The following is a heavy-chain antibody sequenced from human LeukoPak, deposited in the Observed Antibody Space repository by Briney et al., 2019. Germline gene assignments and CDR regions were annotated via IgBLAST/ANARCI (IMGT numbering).Heavy chain of an antibody. D-gene: IGHD3-22*01. CDR3: AKDMKPVVIGFGMDV. Sequence: GGSLRLSCAASGFTFDDYAMHWVRQAPGKGLEWVSGISWNSGSIGYADSVKGRFTISRDNAKNSLYLQMNSLRAEDTALYYCAKDMKPVVIGFGMDVWGKGTTVTISS. V-gene: IGHV3-9*01. J-gene: IGHJ6*04. CDR1: GFTFDDYA. CDR2: ISWNSGSI.